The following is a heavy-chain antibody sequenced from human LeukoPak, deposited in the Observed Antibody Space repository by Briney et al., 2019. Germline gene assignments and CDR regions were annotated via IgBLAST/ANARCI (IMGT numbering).Heavy chain of an antibody. J-gene: IGHJ4*02. CDR1: GGSFSGYY. D-gene: IGHD2-2*01. Sequence: ASETLSLTCAVYGGSFSGYYWSWIRQPPGKGLEWIGEIDHSGSTNYNPSLKSRVTISVDTSKNQFSLKLGSVTAADTAVYYCARRRYHDYWGQGTLVTVSS. V-gene: IGHV4-34*01. CDR3: ARRRYHDY. CDR2: IDHSGST.